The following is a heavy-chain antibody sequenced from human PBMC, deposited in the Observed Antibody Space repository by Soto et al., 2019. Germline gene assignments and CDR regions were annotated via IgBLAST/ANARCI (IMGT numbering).Heavy chain of an antibody. V-gene: IGHV1-69*12. J-gene: IGHJ6*02. CDR2: IIPIFGTA. CDR1: GGTFSSYA. CDR3: ASAGGYSYGTAPRRSYYYYGMDV. Sequence: QVQLVQSGAEVKKPGSSVKVSCKASGGTFSSYAISWVRQAPGQGLEWMGGIIPIFGTANYAQKFQGRVTITADESKSAAYMELSSLRSEDTAVYYCASAGGYSYGTAPRRSYYYYGMDVWGQGTTVTVSS. D-gene: IGHD5-18*01.